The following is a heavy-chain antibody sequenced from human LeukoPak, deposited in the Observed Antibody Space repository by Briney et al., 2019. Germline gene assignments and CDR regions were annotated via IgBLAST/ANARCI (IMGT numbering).Heavy chain of an antibody. CDR1: GFTFSSYG. CDR3: ARDGDTAMDGYFDY. J-gene: IGHJ4*02. V-gene: IGHV3-30*02. D-gene: IGHD5-18*01. CDR2: IRFDGSNK. Sequence: SGGSLRLSCAASGFTFSSYGMHWVRQAPGKGLEWVAFIRFDGSNKYYADSVKGRFTISRDNSKNTLYLQMNSLRAEDTAVYYCARDGDTAMDGYFDYWGQGTLVTVSS.